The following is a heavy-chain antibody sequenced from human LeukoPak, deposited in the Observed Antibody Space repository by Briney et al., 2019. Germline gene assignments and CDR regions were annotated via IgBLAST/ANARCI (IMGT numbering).Heavy chain of an antibody. CDR3: ARYIEYYDFWSGSDAWFDP. J-gene: IGHJ5*02. CDR2: INPNSGGT. V-gene: IGHV1-2*02. D-gene: IGHD3-3*01. CDR1: GYTFTGYY. Sequence: ASVKVSFKASGYTFTGYYMHWVRQAPGQGLEWMGWINPNSGGTNYAQKFQGRVTMTRDTSISTAYMELSRLRSDDTAVYYCARYIEYYDFWSGSDAWFDPWGQRTLVTVSS.